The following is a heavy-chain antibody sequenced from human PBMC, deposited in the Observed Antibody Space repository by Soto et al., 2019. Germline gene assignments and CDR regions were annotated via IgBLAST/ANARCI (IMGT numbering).Heavy chain of an antibody. D-gene: IGHD6-19*01. CDR2: ISGSGGST. J-gene: IGHJ6*02. Sequence: GGSLRLSCAASGFTFSSYAMSWVRQAPGKGLEWVSAISGSGGSTYYADSVKGRFTISRDNSKNTLYLQMNSLRAEDTAVYYCAKASVAGTVYYYYGMDVWGQGTTVTVSS. CDR3: AKASVAGTVYYYYGMDV. V-gene: IGHV3-23*01. CDR1: GFTFSSYA.